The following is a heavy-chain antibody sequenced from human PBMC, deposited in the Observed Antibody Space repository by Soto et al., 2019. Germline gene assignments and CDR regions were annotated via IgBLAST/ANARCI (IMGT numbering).Heavy chain of an antibody. V-gene: IGHV4-31*03. Sequence: QVQLQESGPGLVKPSQTLSLTCTVSGGSISSGGYYWSWIRQHPGKGLEWIGYIYYSGSTYYNPSIKSRVTISVDTSTHQFSPKLSSVTAADTAVYSCARAGDYGDSLAYWGQGTLVTVSS. CDR1: GGSISSGGYY. CDR2: IYYSGST. D-gene: IGHD4-17*01. CDR3: ARAGDYGDSLAY. J-gene: IGHJ4*02.